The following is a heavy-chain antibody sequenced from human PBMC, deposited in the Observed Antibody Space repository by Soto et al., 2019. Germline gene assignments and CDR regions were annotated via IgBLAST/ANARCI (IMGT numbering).Heavy chain of an antibody. CDR3: ARGDRGAFDL. CDR2: IHSDGSST. D-gene: IGHD1-26*01. V-gene: IGHV3-74*01. J-gene: IGHJ3*01. CDR1: GFTFSYYW. Sequence: EVQLVESGGGLVRPGGSLRLSCAASGFTFSYYWMHWVRQAPGKGLVWVSRIHSDGSSTTYAGFVKGRFIISRDNARNTVDLQMNRVRVEDTDVYYCARGDRGAFDLWGQGTVVTVSS.